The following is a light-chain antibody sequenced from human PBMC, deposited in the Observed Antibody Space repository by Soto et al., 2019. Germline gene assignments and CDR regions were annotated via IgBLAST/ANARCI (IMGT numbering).Light chain of an antibody. Sequence: IQLTQYTSTLSASVGDRVTITCRASQSISSWLAWYQQKPGKAPKLLIYKASSLESGVPSRFSGSGSGTEFTLTISSLQPDDFATYYCQQYNSYPGTFGQGTKVDI. V-gene: IGKV1-5*03. J-gene: IGKJ1*01. CDR2: KAS. CDR3: QQYNSYPGT. CDR1: QSISSW.